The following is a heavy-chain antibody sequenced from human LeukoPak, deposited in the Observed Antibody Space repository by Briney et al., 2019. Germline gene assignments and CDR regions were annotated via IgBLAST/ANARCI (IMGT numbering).Heavy chain of an antibody. Sequence: PSETLSLTCTVSGGSISSYYWSWIRQPAGKGLEWIGYIYYSGSTNYNPSLKSRVTISVDTPKNQFSLKLSSVTAADTAVYYCARYSSSWYGVDYWGQGTLVTVSS. V-gene: IGHV4-59*01. CDR2: IYYSGST. CDR3: ARYSSSWYGVDY. D-gene: IGHD6-13*01. CDR1: GGSISSYY. J-gene: IGHJ4*02.